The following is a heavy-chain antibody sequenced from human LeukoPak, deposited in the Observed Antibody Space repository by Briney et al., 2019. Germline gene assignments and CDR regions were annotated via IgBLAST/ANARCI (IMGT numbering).Heavy chain of an antibody. CDR2: INPYSGDT. CDR1: GDTFTGYH. Sequence: ASVKVSCKASGDTFTGYHIHWVRQAPGQGLEWMVRINPYSGDTNFAQKFQGRVTLTRVTSITTAYMDLSSLTPDDTGVYFWARDQGSLTRSWYTGYWGQGTQVTVSS. CDR3: ARDQGSLTRSWYTGY. V-gene: IGHV1-2*05. D-gene: IGHD6-13*01. J-gene: IGHJ4*02.